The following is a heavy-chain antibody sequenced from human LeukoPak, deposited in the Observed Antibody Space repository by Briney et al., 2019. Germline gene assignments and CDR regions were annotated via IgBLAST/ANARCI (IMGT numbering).Heavy chain of an antibody. CDR3: VKHSGGVYGNSDS. CDR1: GFTFSSYA. CDR2: VGRSGVDT. V-gene: IGHV3-23*01. D-gene: IGHD1-1*01. J-gene: IGHJ4*02. Sequence: PGGSLRLSCVASGFTFSSYAVSWFRQAPGKGLEWVSTVGRSGVDTYYADSVRGRFTISKDSSKSTLQMNSLSAEDTAIYYCVKHSGGVYGNSDSWGQGILVTVSS.